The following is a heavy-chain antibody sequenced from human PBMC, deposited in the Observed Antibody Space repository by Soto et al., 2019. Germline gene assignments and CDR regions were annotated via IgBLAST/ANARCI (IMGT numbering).Heavy chain of an antibody. D-gene: IGHD6-13*01. CDR1: GGSISSHNW. V-gene: IGHV4-4*02. CDR2: IYHSGST. Sequence: QVQLQESGPGLVKPSGTLSLTCAVSGGSISSHNWWSWVRQPPGKGLEWIGEIYHSGSTNYHPSLKSRVSISLDKSKNQFSLNLNSVTAADTAVYYCARGPAARTNGFDYWGQGTLVTVYS. J-gene: IGHJ4*02. CDR3: ARGPAARTNGFDY.